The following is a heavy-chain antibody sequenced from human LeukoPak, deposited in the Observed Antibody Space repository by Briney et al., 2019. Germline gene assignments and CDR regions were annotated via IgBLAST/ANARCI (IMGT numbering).Heavy chain of an antibody. CDR1: GGSISSGGYS. CDR3: ARDGGDILTGDYFDY. J-gene: IGHJ4*02. CDR2: IYHSGST. V-gene: IGHV4-30-2*01. D-gene: IGHD3-9*01. Sequence: SETLSLTCAVSGGSISSGGYSWSWIRQPPGKGLEWIGYIYHSGSTYYNPSLKSRVTISVDRSKNQFSLKLSSVTPADTAVYYCARDGGDILTGDYFDYWGQGTLVTVPS.